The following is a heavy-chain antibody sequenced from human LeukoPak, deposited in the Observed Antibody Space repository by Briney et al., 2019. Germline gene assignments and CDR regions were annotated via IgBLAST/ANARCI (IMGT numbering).Heavy chain of an antibody. Sequence: SETLSLTCTVSGGSISSYYWSWIRQPPGKGLEWIGYIFYTGSTNYNPSLKSRVTISVLTSKNRFSLELSSVTAADTAVFYCATLPGGDDAFDIWGQGTMVTVSS. CDR3: ATLPGGDDAFDI. CDR2: IFYTGST. D-gene: IGHD4-23*01. V-gene: IGHV4-59*01. CDR1: GGSISSYY. J-gene: IGHJ3*02.